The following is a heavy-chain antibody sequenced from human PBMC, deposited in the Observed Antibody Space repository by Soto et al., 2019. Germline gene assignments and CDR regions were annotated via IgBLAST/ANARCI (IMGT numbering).Heavy chain of an antibody. CDR2: IYYSGST. CDR1: GGSISSSAYY. V-gene: IGHV4-39*07. CDR3: ARREEVLGRFDP. J-gene: IGHJ5*02. D-gene: IGHD1-26*01. Sequence: SETLSLTCSVSGGSISSSAYYWGWIRQPPGKGLEWIGNIYYSGSTYYNPSLKSRVTISVDTSKNQFSLKLSSVTAADTAVYYCARREEVLGRFDPWGQGTLVTVYS.